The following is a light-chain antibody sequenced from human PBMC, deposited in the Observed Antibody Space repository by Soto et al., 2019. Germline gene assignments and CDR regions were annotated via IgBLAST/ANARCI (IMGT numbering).Light chain of an antibody. CDR3: QQSYSNPLT. J-gene: IGKJ4*01. CDR2: SAS. V-gene: IGKV1-39*01. CDR1: HIINTY. Sequence: DIQVTQSPSSLSASVGDIVTISCRASHIINTYLNWYQQKPVQAPTLLIYSASMLQSGVPSRFNGGGSGTDFFLTITSLQPEDFAIDFCQQSYSNPLTFGGGTKVDIK.